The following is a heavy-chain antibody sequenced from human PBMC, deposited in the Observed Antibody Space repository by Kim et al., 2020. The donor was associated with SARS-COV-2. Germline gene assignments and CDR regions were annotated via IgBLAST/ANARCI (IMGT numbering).Heavy chain of an antibody. CDR3: ARGDNYGSTGYFLY. D-gene: IGHD3-9*01. CDR2: ISGHNGRT. V-gene: IGHV1-18*03. CDR1: GYMFTTYG. Sequence: ASVKVSCKTSGYMFTTYGINWVRQAPGQGLEWMGWISGHNGRTNYAQKFQGRVTMTTDTSTTTAYMELRSLTSDDMAGYYCARGDNYGSTGYFLYWGQGTLVTVSS. J-gene: IGHJ4*02.